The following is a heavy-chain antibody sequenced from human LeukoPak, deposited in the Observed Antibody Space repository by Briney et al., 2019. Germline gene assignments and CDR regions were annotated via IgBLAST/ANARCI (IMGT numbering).Heavy chain of an antibody. D-gene: IGHD3-22*01. J-gene: IGHJ5*02. CDR3: TTDRVVYSSGYWFDP. V-gene: IGHV3-23*01. CDR1: GFTLSSYE. Sequence: GGSLRLSCTVSGFTLSSYEMSWIRQAPGKGLEWVSSIDYDGGSGHYADSVKGRFTISRDNSNNTLFLHLNSLRGEDTAVYYCTTDRVVYSSGYWFDPWGQGTLVTVSS. CDR2: IDYDGGSG.